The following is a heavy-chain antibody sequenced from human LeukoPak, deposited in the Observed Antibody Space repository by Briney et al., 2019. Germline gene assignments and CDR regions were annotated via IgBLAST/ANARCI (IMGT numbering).Heavy chain of an antibody. CDR1: GFTFRDYK. V-gene: IGHV3-48*02. J-gene: IGHJ4*02. CDR3: ARRFDS. CDR2: ISSGGSTI. Sequence: GSLRLSCAASGFTFRDYKMKWGPPAPGKGLEWVSYISSGGSTIYYADSVKGRFTISRDNAKNSLYLQMNSLRDEDTAVYYCARRFDSWGQGTLVTVSS.